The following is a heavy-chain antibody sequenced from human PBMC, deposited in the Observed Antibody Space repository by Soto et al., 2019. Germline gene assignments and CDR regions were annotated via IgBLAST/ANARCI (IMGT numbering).Heavy chain of an antibody. Sequence: GESLKISCKGSGYSFTSYWIGWVRQMPGKGLEWMGIIYPGDSDTRYSPSFQGQVTISADKSISTAYLQWSSLKASDTAMYYCARRTTVTTGNYYYYYGMDVWGQGTTVTVSS. V-gene: IGHV5-51*01. D-gene: IGHD4-17*01. CDR3: ARRTTVTTGNYYYYYGMDV. J-gene: IGHJ6*02. CDR1: GYSFTSYW. CDR2: IYPGDSDT.